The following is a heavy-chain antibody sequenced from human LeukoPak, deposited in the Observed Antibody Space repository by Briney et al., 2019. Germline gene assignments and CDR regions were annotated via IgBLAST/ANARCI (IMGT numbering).Heavy chain of an antibody. D-gene: IGHD5-24*01. CDR3: ALMALNGGKGIDY. CDR2: MNPNSGNT. J-gene: IGHJ4*02. V-gene: IGHV1-8*01. CDR1: GYTFTSYD. Sequence: ASVKVSCKASGYTFTSYDINWVRQATGQGPEWMGWMNPNSGNTGYAQKFQGRVTMTGNTSISTAYMELSSLRSEDTAVYYCALMALNGGKGIDYWGQGTLVTVSS.